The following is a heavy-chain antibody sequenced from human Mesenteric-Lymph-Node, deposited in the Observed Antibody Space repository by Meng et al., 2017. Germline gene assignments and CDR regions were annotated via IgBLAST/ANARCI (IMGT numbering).Heavy chain of an antibody. CDR2: TSHSGST. Sequence: LQARGPGLVKHSKTRSLTWAVSGGSISRSDWWSWGCQPPGTGLEWIGETSHSGSTNYSPSLKSRVTISLDKSKNQLSLKLNSVTAADTAVYYCASSDYYRSDYWGQGTLVTVSS. CDR1: GGSISRSDW. D-gene: IGHD3-22*01. CDR3: ASSDYYRSDY. V-gene: IGHV4-4*02. J-gene: IGHJ4*02.